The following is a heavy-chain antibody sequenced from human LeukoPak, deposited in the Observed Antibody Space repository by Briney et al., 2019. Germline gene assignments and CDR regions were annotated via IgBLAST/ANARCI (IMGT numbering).Heavy chain of an antibody. J-gene: IGHJ5*02. D-gene: IGHD6-19*01. V-gene: IGHV3-23*01. CDR2: ISGSGGST. CDR3: AKSLRRIAVAGNWFDP. CDR1: GFTFSSYA. Sequence: PGGSLRLSCAASGFTFSSYAMSWVRQAPGKGLEWVSAISGSGGSTCYADSVKGRFTISRDNSKNTLYLQMNSLRAEDTAVYYCAKSLRRIAVAGNWFDPWGQGTLVTVSS.